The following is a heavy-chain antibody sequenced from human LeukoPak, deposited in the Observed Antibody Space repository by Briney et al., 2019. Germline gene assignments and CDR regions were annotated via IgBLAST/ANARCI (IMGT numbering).Heavy chain of an antibody. D-gene: IGHD3-10*01. V-gene: IGHV4-59*01. CDR1: GGSISSYY. CDR2: IYYSGST. CDR3: ASTPIWFGELSYFDY. Sequence: SETLSLTCTVSGGSISSYYWSWIRQPPGKGLEWIGYIYYSGSTNYNTSLKSRATISVDTSKNQFSLKLSSVTAADTAVYYCASTPIWFGELSYFDYWGQGTLVTVSS. J-gene: IGHJ4*02.